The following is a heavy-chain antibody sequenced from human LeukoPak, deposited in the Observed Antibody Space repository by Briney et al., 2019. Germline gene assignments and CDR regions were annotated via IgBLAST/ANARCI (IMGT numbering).Heavy chain of an antibody. CDR1: GFTFSDSW. D-gene: IGHD3-16*01. CDR2: MNQDGGEK. V-gene: IGHV3-7*01. CDR3: ATYTHWVAGDV. J-gene: IGHJ6*02. Sequence: GGSLRLSCAAAGFTFSDSWMSWVRQAPGKGLEWVANMNQDGGEKDYVDSVKGRSTISRDNARNLLYLQMSSLRAEDTAVYYCATYTHWVAGDVWGQGTTVTVSS.